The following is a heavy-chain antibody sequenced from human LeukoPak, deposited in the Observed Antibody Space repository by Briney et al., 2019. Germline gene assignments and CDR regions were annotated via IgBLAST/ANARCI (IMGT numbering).Heavy chain of an antibody. CDR2: INHGGST. Sequence: SETLSLTCAVYGGSFSGYYWSWIRQPPGKGLEWIGEINHGGSTNYNPSLKSRVTISVDTSKNQFSLKLSSVTAADTAVYYCASGVGRFDWFDPWGQGTLVTVSS. J-gene: IGHJ5*02. CDR1: GGSFSGYY. CDR3: ASGVGRFDWFDP. D-gene: IGHD1-26*01. V-gene: IGHV4-34*01.